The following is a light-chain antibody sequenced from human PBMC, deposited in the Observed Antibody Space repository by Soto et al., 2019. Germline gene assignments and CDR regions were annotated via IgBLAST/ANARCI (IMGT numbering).Light chain of an antibody. CDR3: SSYAGTHIV. V-gene: IGLV2-8*01. Sequence: QSVLTQPPSASGSPGQSVAISCTGTSSDVGGYNYVSWYQQHPGTAPKLMIYDVSKRPSGVPDRFSGSKSGNTASLTVSGLQAEDEADYYCSSYAGTHIVFGTGTKLTVL. J-gene: IGLJ1*01. CDR2: DVS. CDR1: SSDVGGYNY.